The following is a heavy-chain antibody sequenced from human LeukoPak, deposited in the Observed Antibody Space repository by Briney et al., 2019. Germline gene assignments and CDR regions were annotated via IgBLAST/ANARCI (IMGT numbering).Heavy chain of an antibody. CDR1: GFTFSNYA. D-gene: IGHD1-26*01. CDR2: FIVRDGST. V-gene: IGHV3-23*01. Sequence: GGSLRLSCAASGFTFSNYAMSWVRQAPGKGLEWVSAFIVRDGSTYYAASMKGRFTISRDNSKNTLYLKMNSLRAEDTAVYYCAKLVRVGTSYCFDLWGQGTLVTVSS. CDR3: AKLVRVGTSYCFDL. J-gene: IGHJ4*02.